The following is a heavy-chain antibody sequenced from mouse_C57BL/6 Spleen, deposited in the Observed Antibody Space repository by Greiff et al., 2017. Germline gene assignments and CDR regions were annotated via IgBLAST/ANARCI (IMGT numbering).Heavy chain of an antibody. CDR1: GYTFTSYW. CDR3: ARDDDGEGGYYFDY. V-gene: IGHV1-55*01. CDR2: IYPGSGST. J-gene: IGHJ2*01. Sequence: QVQLQQPGAELVKPGASVKMSCKASGYTFTSYWITWVKQRPGQGLEWIGDIYPGSGSTNYNEKFKSKATLTVDTSSSTAYMQLSSLTSEDSAVYYCARDDDGEGGYYFDYWGQGTTLTVSS. D-gene: IGHD2-4*01.